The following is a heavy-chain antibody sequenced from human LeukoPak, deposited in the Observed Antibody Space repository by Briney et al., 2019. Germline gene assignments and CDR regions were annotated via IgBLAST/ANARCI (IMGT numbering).Heavy chain of an antibody. CDR3: ARVHTITGPVLAPGDDAFDI. CDR1: GFTFSAHG. D-gene: IGHD5-24*01. CDR2: IGGSGGFIT. J-gene: IGHJ3*02. V-gene: IGHV3-23*01. Sequence: GGTLRLSCAASGFTFSAHGMNWVRQSPGRGLEWVSGIGGSGGFITYYADSVKGRFTVSRDNSKNTLYLQMNSLRAEDTAVYYCARVHTITGPVLAPGDDAFDIWGQGTMVTVSS.